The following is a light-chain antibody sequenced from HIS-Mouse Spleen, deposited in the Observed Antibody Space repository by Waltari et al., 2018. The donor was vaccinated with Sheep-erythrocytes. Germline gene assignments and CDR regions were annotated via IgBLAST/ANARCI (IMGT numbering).Light chain of an antibody. CDR2: EGS. V-gene: IGLV2-23*01. J-gene: IGLJ3*02. CDR1: SRDAGSYNL. CDR3: CSYAGSSTWV. Sequence: QSALTQPASVSGSPGQSITISCTGTSRDAGSYNLVPWYQPHPGKAPKLMIYEGSKRPSGVSNRFSGSKSGNTASLTISGLQAEDEADYYCCSYAGSSTWVFGGGTKLTVL.